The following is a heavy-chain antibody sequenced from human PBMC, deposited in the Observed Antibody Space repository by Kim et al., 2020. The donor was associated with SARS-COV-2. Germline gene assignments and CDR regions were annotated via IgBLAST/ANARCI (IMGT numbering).Heavy chain of an antibody. CDR3: ARYTSSFAAFDI. CDR2: TYYRSKWYN. V-gene: IGHV6-1*01. CDR1: GDSVSTNSAT. Sequence: SQTLSLTCAISGDSVSTNSATWNWIRQSPSRGLEWLGRTYYRSKWYNDYAVSVKSRITINPDTSKNQFSLQVNSVTPEDTAVYYCARYTSSFAAFDIWGQGTMVTVSS. J-gene: IGHJ3*02. D-gene: IGHD6-13*01.